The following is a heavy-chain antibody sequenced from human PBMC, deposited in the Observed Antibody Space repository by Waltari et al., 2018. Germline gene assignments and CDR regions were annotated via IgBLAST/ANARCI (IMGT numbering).Heavy chain of an antibody. J-gene: IGHJ4*02. D-gene: IGHD3-9*01. Sequence: EVELVESGGDLVQPGGSLRLSCEASGFTFSAYGMIWVRQAPGKGLEWLTYISGGGGGSAFYADSGKGRFTVSRDNTKESLYLQMTSLRVEDSAVYFCARFRTHYDTFDYWGRGTLVTVSS. V-gene: IGHV3-48*03. CDR3: ARFRTHYDTFDY. CDR2: ISGGGGGSA. CDR1: GFTFSAYG.